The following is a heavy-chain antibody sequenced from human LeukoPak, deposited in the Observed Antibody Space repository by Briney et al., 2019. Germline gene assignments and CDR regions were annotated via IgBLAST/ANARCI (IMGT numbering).Heavy chain of an antibody. CDR3: ARGSTYYDSSGQVPFDY. CDR1: GFTFSTYS. V-gene: IGHV3-48*01. J-gene: IGHJ4*02. Sequence: GGSLRLSCAASGFTFSTYSMNWVRQAPGKGLEWVSYISSSSSTIYYADSVKGRFTISRDNAKNSLYPQMNSLRAEDTAVYYCARGSTYYDSSGQVPFDYWGQGTLVTVSS. D-gene: IGHD3-22*01. CDR2: ISSSSSTI.